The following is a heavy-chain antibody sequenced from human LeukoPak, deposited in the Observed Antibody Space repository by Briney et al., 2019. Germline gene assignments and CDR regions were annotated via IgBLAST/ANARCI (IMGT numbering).Heavy chain of an antibody. J-gene: IGHJ4*02. CDR1: GFTFSKYS. CDR3: ARDLIGYCSSTSCSATAAGHDFDY. Sequence: PGGSLRLSCAASGFTFSKYSMNWVRQAPGKGLEWVSYISSSGSTIYYADSVKGRSTISRDNAKNSLYLQMNSLRAEDTAVYYCARDLIGYCSSTSCSATAAGHDFDYWGQGTLVTVSS. V-gene: IGHV3-48*04. D-gene: IGHD2-2*01. CDR2: ISSSGSTI.